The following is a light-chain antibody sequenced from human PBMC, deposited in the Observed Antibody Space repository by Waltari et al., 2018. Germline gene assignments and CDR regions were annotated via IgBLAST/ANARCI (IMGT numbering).Light chain of an antibody. Sequence: QAALTQPPSVSGSPGQSVTISCTGTSSDIGGYNYVSWYQQHPGKAPKRMIYDVSKRPSGVSDRFSGSKSGNTASLTISGLQAEDEADYYCNSYAGTNTGLFGGGTRLTVL. CDR2: DVS. J-gene: IGLJ2*01. CDR3: NSYAGTNTGL. CDR1: SSDIGGYNY. V-gene: IGLV2-11*01.